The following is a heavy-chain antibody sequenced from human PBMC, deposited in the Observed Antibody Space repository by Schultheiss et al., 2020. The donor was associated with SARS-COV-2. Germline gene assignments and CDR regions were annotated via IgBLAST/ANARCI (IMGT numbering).Heavy chain of an antibody. V-gene: IGHV3-7*04. CDR3: ARADTYYDFWSGYLYYFDY. Sequence: GGSLRLSCAASGFTFSSYWMSWVRQAPGKGLEWVANIKQDGSEKYYVDSVKGRFTISRDNAKNSLYLQMNSLRAEDTAVYYCARADTYYDFWSGYLYYFDYWGQGTLVTVSS. J-gene: IGHJ4*02. CDR2: IKQDGSEK. D-gene: IGHD3-3*01. CDR1: GFTFSSYW.